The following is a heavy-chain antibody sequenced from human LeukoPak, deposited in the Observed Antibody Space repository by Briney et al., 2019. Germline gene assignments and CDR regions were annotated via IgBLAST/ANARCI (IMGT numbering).Heavy chain of an antibody. D-gene: IGHD3-10*01. CDR2: ISSSSSTI. Sequence: GGSLRLSCAASGFTFSSYSMNWVRQAPGKGLEWVSYISSSSSTIYYADSVKGRFTISRDNAKNTLYLQMNSLRAEDTAVYYCAKDRAYYYGSGSLIDPWGQGTLVTVSS. CDR1: GFTFSSYS. CDR3: AKDRAYYYGSGSLIDP. V-gene: IGHV3-48*01. J-gene: IGHJ5*02.